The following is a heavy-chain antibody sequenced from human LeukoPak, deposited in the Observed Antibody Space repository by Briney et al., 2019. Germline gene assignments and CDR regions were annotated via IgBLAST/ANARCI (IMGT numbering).Heavy chain of an antibody. Sequence: PSETLSLTCTVSGGSISSYYWGWIRQPAGKGLEWIGRIYTSGSTNYNPSLKSRVTISVDTSKNQFSLKLSSVTAADTAVYYCARDKPGTLHDLLDYWGQGTLVTVSS. J-gene: IGHJ4*02. CDR1: GGSISSYY. V-gene: IGHV4-4*07. D-gene: IGHD2/OR15-2a*01. CDR3: ARDKPGTLHDLLDY. CDR2: IYTSGST.